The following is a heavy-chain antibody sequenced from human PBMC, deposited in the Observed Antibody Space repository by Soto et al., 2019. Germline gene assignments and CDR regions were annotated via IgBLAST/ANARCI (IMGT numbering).Heavy chain of an antibody. CDR2: IYYRGST. V-gene: IGHV4-39*01. Sequence: LTLTVSGGSIRSSSYYWGWIRQPPGKGLEWIGSIYYRGSTYTNPSLKSRVTISVDTSKNQFSLKLSYVTAADTAVYDCGRTQFGRPDYYYGMDIWG. D-gene: IGHD3-16*01. CDR3: GRTQFGRPDYYYGMDI. CDR1: GGSIRSSSYY. J-gene: IGHJ6*02.